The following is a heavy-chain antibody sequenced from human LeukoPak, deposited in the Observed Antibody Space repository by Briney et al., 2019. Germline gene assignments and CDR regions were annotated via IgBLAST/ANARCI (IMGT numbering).Heavy chain of an antibody. Sequence: ASVKVSCKASGYTFTSYGISWVRQATGQGHEWMGWISAYNGNTNYAQKLQGRVTMTTDTSTSTAYMELRSLRSDDTAVYCCARGETSYYYYYYMDVWGKGTTVTVSS. V-gene: IGHV1-18*01. CDR2: ISAYNGNT. CDR1: GYTFTSYG. D-gene: IGHD1-1*01. CDR3: ARGETSYYYYYYMDV. J-gene: IGHJ6*03.